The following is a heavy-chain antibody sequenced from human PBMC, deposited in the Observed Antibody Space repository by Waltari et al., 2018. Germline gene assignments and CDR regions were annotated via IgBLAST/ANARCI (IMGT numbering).Heavy chain of an antibody. CDR3: ARTHYDTSGFWVDYFDF. CDR2: IHYTGST. V-gene: IGHV4-59*01. D-gene: IGHD3-22*01. CDR1: GGSISNYY. Sequence: QVQLQESGPGLVKPSETLSLTCTVSGGSISNYYWSWIRQPPGKGLEWIGYIHYTGSTNYNPSLKRRVTISVDTSKNQFSLLLNSVTAADTAMYYCARTHYDTSGFWVDYFDFWGQGTLVTVSS. J-gene: IGHJ4*02.